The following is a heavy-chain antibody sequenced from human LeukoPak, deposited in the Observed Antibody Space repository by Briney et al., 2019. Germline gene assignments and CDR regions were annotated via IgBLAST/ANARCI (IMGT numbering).Heavy chain of an antibody. D-gene: IGHD6-19*01. J-gene: IGHJ6*03. CDR2: INHSGST. V-gene: IGHV4-34*01. CDR3: ARDESIAVAGPHMDV. CDR1: GGSFSGYY. Sequence: SETLSLTCAVYGGSFSGYYWSWIRQPPGKGLEWIGEINHSGSTNYNPSLKSRVTISVDTSKNQFSLKLSSVTAADTAVYYCARDESIAVAGPHMDVWGRGPRSPSP.